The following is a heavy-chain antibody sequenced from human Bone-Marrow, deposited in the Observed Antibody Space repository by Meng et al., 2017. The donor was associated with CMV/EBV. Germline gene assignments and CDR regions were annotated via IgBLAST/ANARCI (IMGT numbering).Heavy chain of an antibody. J-gene: IGHJ3*02. V-gene: IGHV3-30-3*01. CDR1: GFTFSSYA. CDR3: ARATDSIAARPSAFDI. D-gene: IGHD6-6*01. CDR2: ISYDGSNK. Sequence: GESLKISCAASGFTFSSYAMHWVRQAPGKGLEWVAVISYDGSNKYYADSVKGRFTISRDNSKNTLYLQMNSLRAEDTAVYYCARATDSIAARPSAFDIWGQGTRVTVSS.